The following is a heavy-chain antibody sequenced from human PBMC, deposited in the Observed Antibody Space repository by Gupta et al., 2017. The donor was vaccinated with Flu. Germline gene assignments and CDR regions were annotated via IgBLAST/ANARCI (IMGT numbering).Heavy chain of an antibody. D-gene: IGHD4-17*01. CDR2: INRDGSVI. J-gene: IGHJ5*01. V-gene: IGHV3-7*03. Sequence: EVQLVESGGGLVQPGGSLRLSCGASGFTLSDYWMSWVRQAPGKGPELVANINRDGSVINYMDFVRGRFTIYRDNAKNAVYFQMNSRRVDDTAVYYCAIDVGSGDYDSWGQGTLVTVSS. CDR3: AIDVGSGDYDS. CDR1: GFTLSDYW.